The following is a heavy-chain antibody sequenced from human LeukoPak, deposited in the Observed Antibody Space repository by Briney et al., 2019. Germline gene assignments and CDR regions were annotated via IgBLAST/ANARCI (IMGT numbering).Heavy chain of an antibody. V-gene: IGHV1-69*13. CDR3: ASQATGNRIPAAIPYYYYYMDV. Sequence: GASVKVSCKASGGTFSSYAISWVRQAPGQGLEWMGGIIPIFGTANYAQKFQGRVTITADESTSTAYMELSSLRSEDTAVYYCASQATGNRIPAAIPYYYYYMDVWGKGTTVTVSS. CDR2: IIPIFGTA. CDR1: GGTFSSYA. J-gene: IGHJ6*03. D-gene: IGHD2-2*01.